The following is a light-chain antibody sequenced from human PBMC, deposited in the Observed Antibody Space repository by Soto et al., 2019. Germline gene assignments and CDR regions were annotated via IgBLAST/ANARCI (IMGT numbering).Light chain of an antibody. J-gene: IGKJ4*01. CDR3: QQRSNWPLT. CDR2: DAS. CDR1: QSVSGY. Sequence: EIVLTQSPATLSLCPGERATLSCRASQSVSGYLAWYQQKPGQAPRLLIYDASSRATGIPARFSGSGSGTDFTLTISSLEPEDVAGYYCQQRSNWPLTFGGGTKVEIK. V-gene: IGKV3-11*01.